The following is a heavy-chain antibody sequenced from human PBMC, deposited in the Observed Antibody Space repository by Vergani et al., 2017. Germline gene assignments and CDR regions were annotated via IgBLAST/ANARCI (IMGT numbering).Heavy chain of an antibody. J-gene: IGHJ6*03. CDR3: ARFSRPYYDFWSGYYVTDYYYMDV. CDR1: GFSFPGYA. V-gene: IGHV3-23*01. Sequence: EVQLLGSGGGLVQPGGSLRLSCEASGFSFPGYAMSWVRQAPGKGLEWVSSVSGSSATPYYADSVKGRFIISRDNSKNTLHLQMNSLRAEDTAVYYCARFSRPYYDFWSGYYVTDYYYMDVWGKGTTVTVSS. D-gene: IGHD3-3*01. CDR2: VSGSSATP.